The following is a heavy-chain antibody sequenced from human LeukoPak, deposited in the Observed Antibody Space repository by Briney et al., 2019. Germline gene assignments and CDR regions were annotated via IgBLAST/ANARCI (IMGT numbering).Heavy chain of an antibody. J-gene: IGHJ4*02. V-gene: IGHV1-69*13. CDR1: GGTFSSYA. CDR2: IIPIFGTA. CDR3: ARSYSQLPSHFDY. D-gene: IGHD2-2*01. Sequence: SVKVSCKASGGTFSSYAISWVRQAPGQGLEWMGGIIPIFGTANYAQKFQGRVTITADESTSTAYMELSSLRSEDTAVYYCARSYSQLPSHFDYWGQGALVTVSS.